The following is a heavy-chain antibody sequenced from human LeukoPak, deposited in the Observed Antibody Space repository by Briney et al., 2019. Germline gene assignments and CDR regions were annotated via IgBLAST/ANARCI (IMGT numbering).Heavy chain of an antibody. V-gene: IGHV6-1*01. CDR2: SDDRSKWYN. CDR3: ARSLAGLLDY. CDR1: GDSVSSNSAA. D-gene: IGHD7-27*01. Sequence: SQTLSLTCAISGDSVSSNSAAWNWIRQSPSRGLEWLGKSDDRSKWYNDYAVSVKSRITFNPDTSKNHFSLQLNSVTPEDTAVYDCARSLAGLLDYWGQGTLVTVCS. J-gene: IGHJ4*02.